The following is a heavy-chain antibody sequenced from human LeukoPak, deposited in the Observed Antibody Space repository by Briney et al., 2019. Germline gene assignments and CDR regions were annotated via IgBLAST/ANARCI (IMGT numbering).Heavy chain of an antibody. CDR3: ARGGKRYYYDSSGLSFGY. D-gene: IGHD3-22*01. Sequence: SETLSLTCAVYGGSFSGYYWSWIRQPPGKGLEWIGEINHSGSTNYNPSLKSRVTISVDTSKNQFSLKLSSVTAADTAVYYCARGGKRYYYDSSGLSFGYWGQGTLVTVSS. J-gene: IGHJ4*02. V-gene: IGHV4-34*01. CDR2: INHSGST. CDR1: GGSFSGYY.